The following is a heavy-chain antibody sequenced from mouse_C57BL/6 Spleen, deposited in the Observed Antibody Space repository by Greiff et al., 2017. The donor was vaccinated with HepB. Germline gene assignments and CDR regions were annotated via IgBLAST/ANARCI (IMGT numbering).Heavy chain of an antibody. CDR2: ISYDGSN. Sequence: EVKLQESGPGLVKPSQSLSLTCSVTGYSITSGYYWNWIRQFPGNKLEWMGYISYDGSNNYNPSLKNRISITRDTSKNQFFLKLNSVTTEDTATYYCARETYYSNYDYAMDYWGQGTSVTVSS. CDR3: ARETYYSNYDYAMDY. J-gene: IGHJ4*01. V-gene: IGHV3-6*01. D-gene: IGHD2-5*01. CDR1: GYSITSGYY.